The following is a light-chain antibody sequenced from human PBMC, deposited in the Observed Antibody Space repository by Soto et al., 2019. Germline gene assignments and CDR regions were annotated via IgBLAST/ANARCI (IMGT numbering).Light chain of an antibody. V-gene: IGKV3-11*01. CDR3: QHRGRWPRT. CDR2: GAS. CDR1: ESVNDY. J-gene: IGKJ2*01. Sequence: EIVLTQSPATLSLSPGERATLSCRASESVNDYLAWYQQKPGQAPRLLIYGASNRATGIPVRFSGSGSGTDFTLTLSRLEPEDFAVYYCQHRGRWPRTFGQGTKVEI.